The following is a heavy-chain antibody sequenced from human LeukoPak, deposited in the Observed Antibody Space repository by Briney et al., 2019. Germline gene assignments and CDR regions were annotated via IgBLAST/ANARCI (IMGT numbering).Heavy chain of an antibody. CDR1: GFMFSTND. CDR2: ISGSGDGT. CDR3: AKAVGQWSFDL. J-gene: IGHJ2*01. V-gene: IGHV3-23*01. Sequence: SGGSLRLSCAASGFMFSTNDMSWVRQAPGKGLEWVSAISGSGDGTTYADSVKGRFTISRDNSKNTLYLQMNSLRAEDTAVYYCAKAVGQWSFDLWGRGALVTVSS.